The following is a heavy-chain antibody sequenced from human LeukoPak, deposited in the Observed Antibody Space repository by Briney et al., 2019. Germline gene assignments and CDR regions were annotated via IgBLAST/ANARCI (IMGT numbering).Heavy chain of an antibody. CDR3: ARDLTRTTDIDY. D-gene: IGHD1-7*01. CDR2: IKQDGSEE. J-gene: IGHJ4*02. CDR1: GFTFTDYW. V-gene: IGHV3-7*01. Sequence: GGSLRLSCAASGFTFTDYWMNWVRQAPGKGLEWVANIKQDGSEEYYVDSVKGRFTISRDNAKNSLYLQMNSLRAEDTAVYYCARDLTRTTDIDYWGQGTLVTVSS.